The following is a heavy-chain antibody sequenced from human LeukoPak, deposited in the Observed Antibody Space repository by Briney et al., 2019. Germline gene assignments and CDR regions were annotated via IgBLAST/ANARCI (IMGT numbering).Heavy chain of an antibody. J-gene: IGHJ4*02. CDR3: TRARGRIAAAGTF. CDR1: GFTFSSYE. CDR2: ISSSGSTI. D-gene: IGHD6-13*01. Sequence: PGGSLRLSCAASGFTFSSYEMNWVRQAPGKGLEWVSYISSSGSTIYYADSVKGRFTISRDNAKNSLYLQMNSLRAEDTAVYYCTRARGRIAAAGTFWGQGTLVTVSS. V-gene: IGHV3-48*03.